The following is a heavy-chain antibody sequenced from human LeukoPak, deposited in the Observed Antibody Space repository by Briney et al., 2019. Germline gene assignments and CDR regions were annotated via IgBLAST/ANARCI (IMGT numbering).Heavy chain of an antibody. J-gene: IGHJ5*02. CDR1: GGSISSYY. Sequence: PSETLSLTCTVSGGSISSYYWSWIRQPPGKGLEWIGYIYTSGSTNYNPSLKSRVTISVDTSKNQFSLKLSPVTAADTAGYYCAGHSRVAGWFDPWGQGTLVTVSS. CDR2: IYTSGST. CDR3: AGHSRVAGWFDP. D-gene: IGHD3-3*01. V-gene: IGHV4-4*08.